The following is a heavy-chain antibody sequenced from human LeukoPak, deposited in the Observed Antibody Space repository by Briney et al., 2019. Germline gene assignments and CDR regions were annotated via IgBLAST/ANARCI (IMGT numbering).Heavy chain of an antibody. V-gene: IGHV3-74*01. CDR3: ATTRGSSFDY. J-gene: IGHJ4*02. D-gene: IGHD1-14*01. CDR2: INSDGSST. Sequence: GGSLRLSCAASGFTFSSYWMHWVRQAPGKGLVWVSRINSDGSSTSYADSVKGRFTISRDNSKSILYLQMNSLRVEDTAVYYCATTRGSSFDYWGQGTLVTVSS. CDR1: GFTFSSYW.